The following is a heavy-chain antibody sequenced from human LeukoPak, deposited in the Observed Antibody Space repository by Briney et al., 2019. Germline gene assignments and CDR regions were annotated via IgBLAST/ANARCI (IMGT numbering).Heavy chain of an antibody. CDR1: GYTFTSYG. CDR3: ARDLKTTVDYYYYYYMDV. Sequence: ASVKVSCKASGYTFTSYGISWVRQASGQGLEWMGWISAYNGNTNYAQKLQGRVTMTTDTSTSTAYMELRSLRSDDTAVYYCARDLKTTVDYYYYYYMDVWGKGTTVTVSS. D-gene: IGHD4-11*01. V-gene: IGHV1-18*01. CDR2: ISAYNGNT. J-gene: IGHJ6*03.